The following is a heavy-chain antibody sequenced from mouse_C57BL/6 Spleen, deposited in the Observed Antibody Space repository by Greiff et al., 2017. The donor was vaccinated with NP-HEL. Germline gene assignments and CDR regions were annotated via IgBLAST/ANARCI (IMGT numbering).Heavy chain of an antibody. CDR1: GFTFSSYA. J-gene: IGHJ4*01. CDR2: ISDGGSYT. CDR3: ARDDLYYYAMDY. Sequence: EVQVVESGGGLVKPGGSLKLSCAASGFTFSSYAMSWVRQTPEKRLEWVATISDGGSYTYYPDNVKGRFTISRDNAKNNLYLQMSHLKSEDTAMYYCARDDLYYYAMDYWGQGTSVTVSS. V-gene: IGHV5-4*01.